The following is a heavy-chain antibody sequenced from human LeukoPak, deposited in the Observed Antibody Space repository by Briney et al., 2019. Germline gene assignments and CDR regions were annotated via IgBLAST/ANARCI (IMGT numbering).Heavy chain of an antibody. J-gene: IGHJ6*04. Sequence: AGGSLRLSCAASGFTLSSYAMSWVRQAPGKGLQWVSGISSSGGSTYYVDSVKGRFTISTDNSKNTLYLQMNSLRAEDTAVYYCAELGITMIGGVWGKGTTVTISS. CDR2: ISSSGGST. V-gene: IGHV3-23*01. CDR3: AELGITMIGGV. D-gene: IGHD3-10*02. CDR1: GFTLSSYA.